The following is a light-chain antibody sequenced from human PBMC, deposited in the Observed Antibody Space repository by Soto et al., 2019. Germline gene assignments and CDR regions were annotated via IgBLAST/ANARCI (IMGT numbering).Light chain of an antibody. Sequence: DIVLTQSPDSLTVSLGERATINCKSSQSVLYSSNNKNNLAWYQQKPGQPPKLLIYWASTRESGVPDRFSGSGSGTDFTLTISSLQAEDVAVYYCQQYYNTPLTFGPGTKVDIK. V-gene: IGKV4-1*01. CDR1: QSVLYSSNNKNN. CDR3: QQYYNTPLT. J-gene: IGKJ3*01. CDR2: WAS.